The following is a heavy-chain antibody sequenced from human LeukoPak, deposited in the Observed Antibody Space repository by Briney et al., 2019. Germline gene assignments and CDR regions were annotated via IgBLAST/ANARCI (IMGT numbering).Heavy chain of an antibody. J-gene: IGHJ4*02. Sequence: ASVKVSCKASGYTFTSYYMHWVRQAPGQGLEWMGIINPSGGSTSYAQKFQGRVTMTRDTSTSTVYMELSSLRSEDTAVYYCARGATEDYYDSSGYYLCWGQGTLVTVSS. D-gene: IGHD3-22*01. CDR3: ARGATEDYYDSSGYYLC. CDR2: INPSGGST. CDR1: GYTFTSYY. V-gene: IGHV1-46*01.